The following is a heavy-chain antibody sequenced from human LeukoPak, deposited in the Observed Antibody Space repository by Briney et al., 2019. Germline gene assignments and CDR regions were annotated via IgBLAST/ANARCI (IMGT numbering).Heavy chain of an antibody. J-gene: IGHJ3*02. D-gene: IGHD3-3*01. CDR3: ARSFRGYYPGAFDI. Sequence: PSETLSLTCTVSGGSISSYYWSWIRQPPGKGLAWIGYIYYSGSTNYNPSLKSRVTISVDTSKNQFSLKLSSVTAADTAVYYCARSFRGYYPGAFDIWGQGTMVTVSS. CDR1: GGSISSYY. V-gene: IGHV4-59*01. CDR2: IYYSGST.